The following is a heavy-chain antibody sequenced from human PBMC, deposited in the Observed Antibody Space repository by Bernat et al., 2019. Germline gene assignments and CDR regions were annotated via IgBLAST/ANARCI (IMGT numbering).Heavy chain of an antibody. V-gene: IGHV3-15*07. CDR1: GFTFSSYG. Sequence: VQLVESGGGVVQPGRSLRLSCAASGFTFSSYGMHWVRQAPGKGLEWVGRIKSKTDGGTTDYATPVKGRFTISRDDSRNTLYLQMNSLKTEDTGLYYCTTDLRTLWFGEKGINYWGQGTLVTVSS. D-gene: IGHD3-10*01. CDR2: IKSKTDGGTT. CDR3: TTDLRTLWFGEKGINY. J-gene: IGHJ4*02.